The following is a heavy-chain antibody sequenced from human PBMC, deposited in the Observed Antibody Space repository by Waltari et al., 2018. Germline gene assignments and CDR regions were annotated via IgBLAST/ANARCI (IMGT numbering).Heavy chain of an antibody. CDR2: IRYDGSNK. D-gene: IGHD2-2*01. CDR3: AKDPIVVVPAAIGDV. CDR1: GFTFSSYG. V-gene: IGHV3-30*02. J-gene: IGHJ6*02. Sequence: QVQLVESGGGVVQPGGSLRLSCAASGFTFSSYGMHWVRQAPGKGLEWVAFIRYDGSNKYYADAVKGRFTISRDNSKNTLYLQMNSLRAEDTAVYYCAKDPIVVVPAAIGDVWGQGTTVTVSS.